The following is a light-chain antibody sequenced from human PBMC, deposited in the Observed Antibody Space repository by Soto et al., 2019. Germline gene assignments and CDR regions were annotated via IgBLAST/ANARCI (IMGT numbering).Light chain of an antibody. J-gene: IGLJ2*01. CDR3: SSYGGSNNLV. V-gene: IGLV2-8*01. CDR1: SSDVGGYNY. Sequence: QSALTQPPSASGSPGQSVTISCTGASSDVGGYNYVSWYQQHPGKAPKLMIYEVNKRPSGVPNRFSGSKFGNTASLTVSGLQGEDEGDYYCSSYGGSNNLVFGGGTKLTVL. CDR2: EVN.